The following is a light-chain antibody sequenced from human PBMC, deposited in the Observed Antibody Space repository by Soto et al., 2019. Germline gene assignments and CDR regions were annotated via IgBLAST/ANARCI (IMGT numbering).Light chain of an antibody. CDR3: QQSTDWPMT. CDR2: GAS. CDR1: QSVSTY. J-gene: IGKJ5*01. Sequence: IVLTQSPATLSLSPGETATLSCRASQSVSTYLAWYQQRPGQAPRLLIYGASNRATGIPARFSGSGSGTDFTLTISSLEAEDSAVYYCQQSTDWPMTFGQGTKLEIK. V-gene: IGKV3-11*01.